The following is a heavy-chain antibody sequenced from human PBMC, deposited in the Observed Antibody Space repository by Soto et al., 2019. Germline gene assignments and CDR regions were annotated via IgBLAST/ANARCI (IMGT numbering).Heavy chain of an antibody. Sequence: QVQLVQSGAEVKKPGASVKVSCKASGYTFTGYYMHWVRQAPGQGLEWMGWINPNSGGTNYAQKFQGCVTMTRDTSISPAYMELSRLRSDDAAVYYCARAKGDRVPLDYWGQGTLVTVSS. D-gene: IGHD2-2*01. CDR2: INPNSGGT. V-gene: IGHV1-2*04. J-gene: IGHJ4*02. CDR1: GYTFTGYY. CDR3: ARAKGDRVPLDY.